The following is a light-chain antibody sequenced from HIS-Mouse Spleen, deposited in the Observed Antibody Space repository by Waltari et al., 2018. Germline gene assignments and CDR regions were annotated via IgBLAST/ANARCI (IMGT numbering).Light chain of an antibody. V-gene: IGLV3-1*01. Sequence: SYELTQPPSVSVSPGQTASITCSGDKLGDKYACWYQQKPGQSPVLVIYQDSKRPSGIPERFSGSNYGNTATLTISGTQAMDEADYYCQAWDSSTYYVFGTGTKVTVL. CDR2: QDS. CDR1: KLGDKY. J-gene: IGLJ1*01. CDR3: QAWDSSTYYV.